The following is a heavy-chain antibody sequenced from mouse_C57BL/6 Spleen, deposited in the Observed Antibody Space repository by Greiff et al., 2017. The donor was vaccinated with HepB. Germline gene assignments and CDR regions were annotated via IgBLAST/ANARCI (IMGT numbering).Heavy chain of an antibody. CDR1: GFTFSSYA. J-gene: IGHJ2*01. CDR3: ARDNYYGSSHYFDY. Sequence: EVKLVESGGGLVKPGGSLKLSCAASGFTFSSYAMSWVRQTPEKRLEWVATISDGGSYTYYPDNVKGRFTISRDNAKNNLYLQMSHLKSEDTAMYYCARDNYYGSSHYFDYWGQGTTLTVSS. CDR2: ISDGGSYT. V-gene: IGHV5-4*01. D-gene: IGHD1-1*01.